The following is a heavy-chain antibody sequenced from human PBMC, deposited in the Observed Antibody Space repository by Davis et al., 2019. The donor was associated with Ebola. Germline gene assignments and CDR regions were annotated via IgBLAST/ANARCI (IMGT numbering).Heavy chain of an antibody. CDR2: ISYDGSNK. Sequence: PGGSLRLSCAASGFTFSSYGMHWVRQAPGKGLEWVAVISYDGSNKYYADSVKGRFSISRDNAKSSLYLQMSSLRAEDTALYYCVRRGWNWNRDPFDYWGQGTLVTVSS. D-gene: IGHD1-1*01. CDR1: GFTFSSYG. J-gene: IGHJ4*02. CDR3: VRRGWNWNRDPFDY. V-gene: IGHV3-30*03.